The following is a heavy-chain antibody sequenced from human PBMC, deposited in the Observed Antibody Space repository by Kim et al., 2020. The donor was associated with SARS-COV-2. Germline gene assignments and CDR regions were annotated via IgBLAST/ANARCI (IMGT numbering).Heavy chain of an antibody. V-gene: IGHV3-30*18. D-gene: IGHD3-22*01. J-gene: IGHJ4*02. Sequence: GGSLRLSCAASGFTFSSFGMHWVRQAPGKGLEWVAAISYDGSNKYYADSVKGRFTISRDKSENTLYLQMNSLRAEDTAVYYCAKSMGMIDFDYWGQGTLGTVSS. CDR3: AKSMGMIDFDY. CDR2: ISYDGSNK. CDR1: GFTFSSFG.